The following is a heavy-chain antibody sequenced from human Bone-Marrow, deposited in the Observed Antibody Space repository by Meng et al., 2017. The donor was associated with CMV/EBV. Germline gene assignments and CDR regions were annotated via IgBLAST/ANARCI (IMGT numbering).Heavy chain of an antibody. CDR3: VRDQRDLSGWTPGRWFDP. CDR2: VSYSGIT. D-gene: IGHD6-19*01. V-gene: IGHV4-39*07. CDR1: NGSIRSSYY. Sequence: SETLSLTCTVSNGSIRSSYYWGWIRQSPGKGLEWIGSVSYSGITHYNPSLRSRVTISEDTSKSQFSLALTSVTAADTAMYFCVRDQRDLSGWTPGRWFDPWGQGTLVTVSS. J-gene: IGHJ5*02.